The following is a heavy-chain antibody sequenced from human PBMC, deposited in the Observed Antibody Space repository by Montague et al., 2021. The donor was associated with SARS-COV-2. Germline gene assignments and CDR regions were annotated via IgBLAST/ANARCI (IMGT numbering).Heavy chain of an antibody. CDR3: ARERGYSYVHTYYYYYYMDV. CDR1: GGSISSYY. CDR2: IYYSGST. Sequence: SETLSLTCTVSGGSISSYYWSWIRQPPGKGLEWIGYIYYSGSTNYNPSLKSRVTISVDTSKNQFSLKLSSVTAADTAVYYCARERGYSYVHTYYYYYYMDVWGKGTPVTVSS. J-gene: IGHJ6*03. D-gene: IGHD5-18*01. V-gene: IGHV4-59*01.